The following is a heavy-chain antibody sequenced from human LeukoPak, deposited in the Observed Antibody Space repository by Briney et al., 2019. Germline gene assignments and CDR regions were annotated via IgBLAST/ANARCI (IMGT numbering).Heavy chain of an antibody. CDR1: GYTFTSYG. CDR2: ISAYNGNT. D-gene: IGHD6-13*01. CDR3: ARDREMEQQLARIDY. Sequence: ASVKVSCKASGYTFTSYGISWVRHAPGQGLEWMGWISAYNGNTNYAQKLQGRVTMTTDTSTSTAYMELRSLRSDDTAVYYCARDREMEQQLARIDYWGQGTLVTVSS. V-gene: IGHV1-18*01. J-gene: IGHJ4*02.